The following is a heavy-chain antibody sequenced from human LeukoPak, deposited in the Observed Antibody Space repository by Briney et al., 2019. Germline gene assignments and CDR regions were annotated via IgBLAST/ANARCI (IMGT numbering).Heavy chain of an antibody. J-gene: IGHJ4*02. Sequence: GGSLRLSCAASGFTFSNSWMAWVRQAPGQGLEWVANIKQDESAKHYSDSVKGRFTISRDNAKNSLFLQMNGLRAEDSALYYCARDTDGSLGYWGQGTLVTVSS. V-gene: IGHV3-7*01. CDR1: GFTFSNSW. CDR2: IKQDESAK. CDR3: ARDTDGSLGY. D-gene: IGHD5-24*01.